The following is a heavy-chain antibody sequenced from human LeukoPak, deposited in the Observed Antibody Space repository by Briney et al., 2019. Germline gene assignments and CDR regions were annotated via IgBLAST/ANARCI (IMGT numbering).Heavy chain of an antibody. CDR2: INPNGGRI. J-gene: IGHJ4*02. Sequence: ASVKVSCKASGYTLTIFSIHWVRQAPGQGLEWMGIINPNGGRINYAQKFQGRVTMTRDTSTSTVYMELSSLRSEDTAVYYCARDPHYYGSGSYCFDYWGQGSLVTVSS. CDR1: GYTLTIFS. V-gene: IGHV1-46*01. CDR3: ARDPHYYGSGSYCFDY. D-gene: IGHD3-10*01.